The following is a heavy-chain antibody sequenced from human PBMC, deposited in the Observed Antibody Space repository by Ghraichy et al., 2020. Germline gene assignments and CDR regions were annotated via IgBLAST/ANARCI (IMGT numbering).Heavy chain of an antibody. V-gene: IGHV1-69*13. J-gene: IGHJ4*02. D-gene: IGHD5-24*01. Sequence: SVKVSCKASGGTFSSYGISWVRQAPGLGLEWMGRIIPLFDTATYAQKFQGRVTITADESTTTAYMELSSLRSEDTAVYYCARDGSEMATIYYWGQGTLVTVSS. CDR2: IIPLFDTA. CDR3: ARDGSEMATIYY. CDR1: GGTFSSYG.